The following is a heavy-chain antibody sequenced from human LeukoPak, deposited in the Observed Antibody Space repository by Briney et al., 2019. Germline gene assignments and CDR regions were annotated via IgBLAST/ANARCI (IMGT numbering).Heavy chain of an antibody. D-gene: IGHD1-1*01. CDR3: ARFRKTGGTSKGRQNWFDP. J-gene: IGHJ5*02. CDR1: GYTFTTYE. Sequence: GASVKVSCKASGYTFTTYEIHWVRQATGQGLEWMGWVNPNRGDTGYAQKFRGRVTMTRSTSISTVYMELSSLRSEDTAIYYCARFRKTGGTSKGRQNWFDPWGQGTLVIVSP. V-gene: IGHV1-8*01. CDR2: VNPNRGDT.